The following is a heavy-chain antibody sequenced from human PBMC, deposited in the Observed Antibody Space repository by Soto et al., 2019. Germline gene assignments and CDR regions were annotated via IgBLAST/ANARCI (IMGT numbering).Heavy chain of an antibody. CDR3: ARVRIAARRIDY. V-gene: IGHV3-74*01. D-gene: IGHD6-6*01. CDR2: INSDGSST. J-gene: IGHJ4*02. Sequence: ESLGLSCAASGFTFSSYWMHGVRQAPGKGLVWVSRINSDGSSTSYADSVKDRFTISRDNAKNTLYMQMNSLRAEDTAVYYCARVRIAARRIDYWGQGTLVTVYS. CDR1: GFTFSSYW.